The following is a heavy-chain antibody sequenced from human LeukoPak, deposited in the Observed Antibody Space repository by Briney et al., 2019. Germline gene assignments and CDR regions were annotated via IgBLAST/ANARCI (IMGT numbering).Heavy chain of an antibody. D-gene: IGHD1-26*01. Sequence: PSETLSLTCAVSVGSISSANWWSWVRQPPGKGLEWIGSMYYRGSTYHNPSLKSRVTISVDTSKNQFSLKLSSVTAADTAVYYCATTTIRLGYWGQGTLVTVSS. CDR2: MYYRGST. CDR3: ATTTIRLGY. V-gene: IGHV4-4*02. CDR1: VGSISSANW. J-gene: IGHJ4*02.